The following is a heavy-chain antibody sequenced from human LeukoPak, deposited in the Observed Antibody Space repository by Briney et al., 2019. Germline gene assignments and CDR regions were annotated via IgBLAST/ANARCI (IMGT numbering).Heavy chain of an antibody. CDR1: GFTFKNYA. Sequence: PGRFLRLSCAASGFTFKNYAMHWVRQAPGKGLEWVSSISWNSGNVDYADSVKGRFTLSRDNAKNSLYLQMSSLRAEDTALYYCAKSGTYSSSSGYIDPWGQGTLVTVSS. CDR3: AKSGTYSSSSGYIDP. CDR2: ISWNSGNV. V-gene: IGHV3-9*01. J-gene: IGHJ5*02. D-gene: IGHD6-6*01.